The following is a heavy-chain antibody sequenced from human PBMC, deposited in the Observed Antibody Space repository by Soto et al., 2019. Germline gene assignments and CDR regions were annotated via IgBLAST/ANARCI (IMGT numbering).Heavy chain of an antibody. CDR2: INRDANDI. CDR3: AREVHHNWFDS. J-gene: IGHJ5*01. V-gene: IGHV3-74*01. Sequence: EVQLVESGGGLVQPGGSLRLSCEASRGAFGDYWMHWVRQAPGKGLVWVSRINRDANDIIYADSVKGRFTASRDNAKNMVFLQMNSLRVEDTAVYYCAREVHHNWFDSWGQGTLVTVSS. D-gene: IGHD3-10*01. CDR1: RGAFGDYW.